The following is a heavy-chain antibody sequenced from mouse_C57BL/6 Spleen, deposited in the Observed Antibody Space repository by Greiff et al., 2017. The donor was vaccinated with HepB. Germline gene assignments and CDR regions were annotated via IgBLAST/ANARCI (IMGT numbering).Heavy chain of an antibody. D-gene: IGHD1-1*01. Sequence: DVMLVESGEGLVKPGGSLKLSCAASGFTFSSYAMSWVRQTPEKRLEWVAYISSGGDYIYFADTVKGRFTISRDNARNTLYLQMSSLKSEDTAMYYCTRDPYYYGSSRWYFDVWGTGTTVTVSS. CDR1: GFTFSSYA. CDR2: ISSGGDYI. CDR3: TRDPYYYGSSRWYFDV. J-gene: IGHJ1*03. V-gene: IGHV5-9-1*02.